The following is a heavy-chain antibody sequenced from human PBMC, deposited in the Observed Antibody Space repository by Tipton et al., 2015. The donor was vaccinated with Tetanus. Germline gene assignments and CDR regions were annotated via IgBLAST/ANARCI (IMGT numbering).Heavy chain of an antibody. CDR1: GFTFSDHY. J-gene: IGHJ5*02. D-gene: IGHD3-16*01. CDR2: ISSSGKTV. V-gene: IGHV3-11*01. CDR3: ARKDAICYGGFAVVP. Sequence: SLRLSCAASGFTFSDHYMSWIRQAPGKGLEWVSYISSSGKTVHYGDVVKGRFTISRDNAKNSLYLQMNSLRADDTAVYYCARKDAICYGGFAVVPSLQGPLLTVS.